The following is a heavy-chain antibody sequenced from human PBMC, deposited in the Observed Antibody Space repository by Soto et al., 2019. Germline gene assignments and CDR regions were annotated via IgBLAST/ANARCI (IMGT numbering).Heavy chain of an antibody. CDR3: ARAPVYGSGSYSPPKNYYYYYYMDV. Sequence: SGTLSLTCTGSGGPISSYSWSWILKPPGKGLEWVGCICYSGSTNYNPSLKSRVTISVDTSKHQFSLKLSSVTAADTAVYYCARAPVYGSGSYSPPKNYYYYYYMDVWGKGTTVTVSS. V-gene: IGHV4-59*01. J-gene: IGHJ6*03. CDR1: GGPISSYS. CDR2: ICYSGST. D-gene: IGHD3-10*01.